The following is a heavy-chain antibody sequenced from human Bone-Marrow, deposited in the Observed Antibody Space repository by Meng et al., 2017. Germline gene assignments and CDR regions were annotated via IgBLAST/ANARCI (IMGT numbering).Heavy chain of an antibody. D-gene: IGHD1-26*01. CDR1: GGSISSPNW. CDR2: IYHSGST. Sequence: VQLQVSGPGLVKPSGTLSLTCAVSGGSISSPNWWSWVRQPPGRGLEWIGEIYHSGSTTYNPSLLSRVTISVDKSKNQFSLKLSSVTAADTAIYYCARVIYRPSGHNYFDPWGQGTLVTVSS. CDR3: ARVIYRPSGHNYFDP. J-gene: IGHJ5*02. V-gene: IGHV4-4*02.